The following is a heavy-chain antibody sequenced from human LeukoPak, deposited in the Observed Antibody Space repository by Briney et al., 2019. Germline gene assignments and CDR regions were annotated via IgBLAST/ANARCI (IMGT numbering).Heavy chain of an antibody. CDR3: ARSYYYGSDAYEWAPGY. J-gene: IGHJ4*02. Sequence: ASVKVSCKASGYTFTRYDINWVRQATGQGLEWMGWMNTKSGNTGHAQKFQGRVTITRDTSISTVYMELSSLRSEDTAMYYCARSYYYGSDAYEWAPGYWGQGTLVTVSS. CDR1: GYTFTRYD. V-gene: IGHV1-8*03. D-gene: IGHD3-22*01. CDR2: MNTKSGNT.